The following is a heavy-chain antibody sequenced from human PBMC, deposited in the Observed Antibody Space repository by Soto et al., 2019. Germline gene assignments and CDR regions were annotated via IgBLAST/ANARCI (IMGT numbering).Heavy chain of an antibody. Sequence: ASVKVSCKASGYTFTSYYMHWVRQAPGQGLEWMGIINPSCGSTSYAQKFQGRVTMTRDTSTSTVYMELSSLRSEDTAVYYCARGGMGYCSSTSCPAADWFDPWGQGXLVTVSS. CDR3: ARGGMGYCSSTSCPAADWFDP. V-gene: IGHV1-46*01. CDR1: GYTFTSYY. J-gene: IGHJ5*02. CDR2: INPSCGST. D-gene: IGHD2-2*01.